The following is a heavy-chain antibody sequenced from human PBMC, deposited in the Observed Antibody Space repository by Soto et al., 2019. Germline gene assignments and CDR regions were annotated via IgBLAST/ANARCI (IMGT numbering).Heavy chain of an antibody. Sequence: GGSLRLSCAASGITVSYNYMTWVRQAPGKGLEWVSAISGSGGSTYYADSVKGRFTISRDNSKNTLSLQMNSLRAEDTAVYYCAKEVGHSNWGQGILVTVSS. J-gene: IGHJ4*02. CDR3: AKEVGHSN. CDR2: ISGSGGST. CDR1: GITVSYNY. D-gene: IGHD3-16*01. V-gene: IGHV3-23*01.